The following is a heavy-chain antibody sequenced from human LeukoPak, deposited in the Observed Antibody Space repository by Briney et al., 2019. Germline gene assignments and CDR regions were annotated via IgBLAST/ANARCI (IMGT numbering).Heavy chain of an antibody. Sequence: SETLSLTCTVSGGSISSGSYYWNWIRQPPGKGLEWIGNINYSGRTNYNPSLKSRVTISVDTSKNQFSLRLSSVTAADTAVYYCAKFDANSLYGTFDIWGQGTVVTVFS. J-gene: IGHJ3*02. V-gene: IGHV4-61*01. D-gene: IGHD6-13*01. CDR1: GGSISSGSYY. CDR2: INYSGRT. CDR3: AKFDANSLYGTFDI.